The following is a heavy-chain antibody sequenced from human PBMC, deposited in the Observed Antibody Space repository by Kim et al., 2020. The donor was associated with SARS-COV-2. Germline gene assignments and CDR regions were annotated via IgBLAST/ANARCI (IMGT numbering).Heavy chain of an antibody. D-gene: IGHD3-16*01. CDR3: ARGGSGSLDY. V-gene: IGHV3-74*01. J-gene: IGHJ4*02. Sequence: RSSSYEAPWKGQATTSRDKAKNTPYLQMNSLRAEETAVYYCARGGSGSLDYWGQGTLVTVSS. CDR2: RSS.